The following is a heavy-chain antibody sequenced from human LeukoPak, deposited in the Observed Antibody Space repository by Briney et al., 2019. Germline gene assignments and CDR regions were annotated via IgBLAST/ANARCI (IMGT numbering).Heavy chain of an antibody. CDR3: ARSPVVVPAASAFDI. Sequence: SETLSLTCTVSGGSISSGSYYWSWIRQPAGKGLEWIGRIYTSGSTNYNPSLKSRVAISVDTSKNQFSLKLSSVTAADTAVYYCARSPVVVPAASAFDIWGQGTMVTVSS. CDR1: GGSISSGSYY. CDR2: IYTSGST. V-gene: IGHV4-61*02. J-gene: IGHJ3*02. D-gene: IGHD2-2*01.